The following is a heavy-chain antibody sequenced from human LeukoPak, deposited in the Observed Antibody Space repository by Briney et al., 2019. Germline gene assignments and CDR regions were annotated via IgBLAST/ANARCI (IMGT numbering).Heavy chain of an antibody. V-gene: IGHV4-30-2*01. Sequence: SETLSLTCTVSGGSISSGGYYWSWIRQPPGKGLEWIGYIYHSGSTYYNPSLKSRVTISVDRSKNQFSLKLSSVTAADTAVYYCARDCLIAAPGENAFDIWGQGTMVTVSS. CDR3: ARDCLIAAPGENAFDI. CDR1: GGSISSGGYY. J-gene: IGHJ3*02. CDR2: IYHSGST. D-gene: IGHD6-13*01.